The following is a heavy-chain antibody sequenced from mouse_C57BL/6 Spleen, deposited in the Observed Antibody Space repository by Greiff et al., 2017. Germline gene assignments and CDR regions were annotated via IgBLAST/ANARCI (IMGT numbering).Heavy chain of an antibody. J-gene: IGHJ4*01. Sequence: VQLQQPGAELVRPGSSVKLSCKASGYTFTSYWMHWVKQRPIQGLEWIGNIDPSDSETHYNQKFKDKATLTVDKSSSTAYMQLSSLTSEDSSVYYCARYYDYEGMDYWGQGTSVTVSS. CDR3: ARYYDYEGMDY. CDR1: GYTFTSYW. CDR2: IDPSDSET. V-gene: IGHV1-52*01. D-gene: IGHD2-4*01.